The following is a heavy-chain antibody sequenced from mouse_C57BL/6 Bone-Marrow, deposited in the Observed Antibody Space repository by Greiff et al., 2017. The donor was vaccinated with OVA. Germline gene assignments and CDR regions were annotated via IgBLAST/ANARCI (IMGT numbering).Heavy chain of an antibody. CDR2: ISSGSSTI. J-gene: IGHJ2*01. CDR1: GFTFSDYG. Sequence: EVMLVESGGGLVKPGGSLKLSCAASGFTFSDYGMHWVRQAPEKGLEWVAYISSGSSTIYYADTVKGRFTISRDNAKNTLFLQMTSLRSEDTAMYYCARLELGLYYFDYWGQGTTLTVSS. D-gene: IGHD4-1*01. CDR3: ARLELGLYYFDY. V-gene: IGHV5-17*01.